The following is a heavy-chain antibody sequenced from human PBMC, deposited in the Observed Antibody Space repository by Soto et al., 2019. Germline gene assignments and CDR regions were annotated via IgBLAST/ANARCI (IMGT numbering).Heavy chain of an antibody. V-gene: IGHV4-61*01. D-gene: IGHD5-18*01. CDR1: GGSVSSGSHY. CDR2: VYYSGTT. Sequence: QVPLQESGPGLVKPSETLSLTCTVSGGSVSSGSHYWSWIRQPPGKGLEWIGYVYYSGTTNYNPSLKSRVTISVDTSRNQFSLKLSSVTAADTAVYYCARDYRGYTTGYAFDIWGQGTMVTVSS. CDR3: ARDYRGYTTGYAFDI. J-gene: IGHJ3*02.